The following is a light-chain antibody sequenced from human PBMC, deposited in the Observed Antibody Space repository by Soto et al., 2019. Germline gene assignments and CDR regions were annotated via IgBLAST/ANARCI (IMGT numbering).Light chain of an antibody. Sequence: QSVLTQPPSASGTPGQRVTISCSGSSSNIGSHYVYWYQQLPGTAPKLLIYRNNQRPSGVPDRFSGSKSGTSASLAISGLRCEDEADYDCAAWDDSLSGWVFGGGTKVTVL. V-gene: IGLV1-47*01. CDR1: SSNIGSHY. J-gene: IGLJ3*02. CDR3: AAWDDSLSGWV. CDR2: RNN.